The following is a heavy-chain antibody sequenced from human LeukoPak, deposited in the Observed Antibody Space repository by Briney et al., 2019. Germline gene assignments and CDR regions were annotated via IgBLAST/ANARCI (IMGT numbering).Heavy chain of an antibody. CDR3: AKDMKWELEGIFDY. CDR2: ISSSGSTI. V-gene: IGHV3-48*03. CDR1: GFTFSSYE. J-gene: IGHJ4*02. Sequence: PGGSLRLSCAASGFTFSSYEMNWVRQAPGKGLEWVSYISSSGSTIYYADSVKGRFTISRDNAKKSLYLQMNSLRAEDTALYYCAKDMKWELEGIFDYWGQGTLVTVSS. D-gene: IGHD1-26*01.